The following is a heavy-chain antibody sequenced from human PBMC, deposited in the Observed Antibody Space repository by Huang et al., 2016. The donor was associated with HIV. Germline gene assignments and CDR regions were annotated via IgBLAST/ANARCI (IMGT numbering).Heavy chain of an antibody. J-gene: IGHJ4*02. CDR2: LSKDGREK. D-gene: IGHD3-22*01. Sequence: QVQLVESGGGVVQPGRSLRLSCGALGFVLNNYVFHWVRQNQGKGLEWVEGLSKDGREKHYAESVKGRFTISKDNSKNTLYLEMDSLTPEDTGVYYCAREDGSSGDCGYFGPWGQGAQVTVAT. CDR1: GFVLNNYV. CDR3: AREDGSSGDCGYFGP. V-gene: IGHV3-30*03.